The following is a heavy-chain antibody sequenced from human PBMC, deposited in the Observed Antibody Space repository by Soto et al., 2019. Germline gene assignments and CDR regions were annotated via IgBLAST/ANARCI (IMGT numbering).Heavy chain of an antibody. CDR1: GGSISSGGYY. V-gene: IGHV4-31*03. CDR3: AREAVAGTGWFDP. Sequence: PSETLSLTCTVSGGSISSGGYYWSWIRQHPGKGLEWIGYIYYSGSTYYNPSLKSRVTISVDTSKNQFSLKLSSVTAADTAVYYCAREAVAGTGWFDPWGQGTLVTVS. J-gene: IGHJ5*02. D-gene: IGHD6-19*01. CDR2: IYYSGST.